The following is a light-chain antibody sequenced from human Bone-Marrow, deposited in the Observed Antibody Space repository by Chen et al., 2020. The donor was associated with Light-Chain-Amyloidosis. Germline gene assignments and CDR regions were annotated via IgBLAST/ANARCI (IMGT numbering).Light chain of an antibody. CDR1: SSDVGSYNL. V-gene: IGLV2-23*02. CDR3: CSYAGSSTLV. Sequence: QSALTQPASGSGSPGQTITISCTGTSSDVGSYNLVSWYQQHPGKAPKFMIYEVNKRPSGVSNRFSGSKSGNTASLTISGLQAEDEADYYCCSYAGSSTLVFGGGTKVTVL. J-gene: IGLJ3*02. CDR2: EVN.